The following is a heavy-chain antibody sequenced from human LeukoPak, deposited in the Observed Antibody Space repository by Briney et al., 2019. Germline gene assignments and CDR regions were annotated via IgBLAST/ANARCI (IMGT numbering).Heavy chain of an antibody. V-gene: IGHV1-2*06. D-gene: IGHD6-19*01. CDR3: ATRDHQPRNSGWYGGAFDI. CDR2: INPNSGGT. Sequence: ASVKVSCKASGYTFTGYYMHWVRQAPGQGLEWMGRINPNSGGTNYAQKFQGRVTMTRDTSISTAYMELSRLRSDDTAVYYCATRDHQPRNSGWYGGAFDIWGQGTMVTVSS. J-gene: IGHJ3*02. CDR1: GYTFTGYY.